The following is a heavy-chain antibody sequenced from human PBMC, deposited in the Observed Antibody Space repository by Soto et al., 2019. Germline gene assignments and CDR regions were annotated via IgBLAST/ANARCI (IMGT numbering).Heavy chain of an antibody. J-gene: IGHJ4*02. V-gene: IGHV5-51*01. Sequence: PGESLKISCKGSGYSFSSYWIGWVRQMSGEGLEWMGIIYPSDSDTRYSPSFQGQVTISADKSIYTAYLQWSSLKASDTAMHYCARGQVDTRLFDYWGQGTQVTVSS. CDR2: IYPSDSDT. CDR3: ARGQVDTRLFDY. D-gene: IGHD1-26*01. CDR1: GYSFSSYW.